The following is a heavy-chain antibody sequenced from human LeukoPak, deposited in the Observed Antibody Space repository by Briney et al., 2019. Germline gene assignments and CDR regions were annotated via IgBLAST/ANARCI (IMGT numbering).Heavy chain of an antibody. J-gene: IGHJ4*02. V-gene: IGHV4-39*01. CDR1: DDSFSSSSYY. D-gene: IGHD5-18*01. Sequence: SETLSLTCTVSDDSFSSSSYYWGWVRQPPGKYLEWIASIYYSGSTCYNPSLKSRVTMSVDTSKNQFSLKLSSVTAADTAVYYCARLYGAFRYNFDSWGQGTLVTVSS. CDR2: IYYSGST. CDR3: ARLYGAFRYNFDS.